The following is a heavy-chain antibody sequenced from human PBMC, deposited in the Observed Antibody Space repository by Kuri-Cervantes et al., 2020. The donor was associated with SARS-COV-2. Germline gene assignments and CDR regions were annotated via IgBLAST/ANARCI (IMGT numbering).Heavy chain of an antibody. D-gene: IGHD3-3*01. J-gene: IGHJ6*02. CDR1: GFTFSRYG. CDR3: ARAEKRTIFGVVNYYYYGMDV. V-gene: IGHV3-33*08. CDR2: IWYDGSNK. Sequence: GGSLRLSCAASGFTFSRYGMHWVRQAPGKGLEWVAVIWYDGSNKYYADSVKGRFTISRDNSKNTLYLQMNSLRAEDTAVYYCARAEKRTIFGVVNYYYYGMDVWGQGTTVTVSS.